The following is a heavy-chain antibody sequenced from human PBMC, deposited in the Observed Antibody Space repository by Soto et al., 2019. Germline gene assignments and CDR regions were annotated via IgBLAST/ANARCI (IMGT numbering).Heavy chain of an antibody. CDR2: ISGNGGST. CDR3: AKESENYHSGLDD. CDR1: GFTFRNYA. V-gene: IGHV3-23*01. Sequence: GGSLRLSCAASGFTFRNYAMSWVRQAPGKGLEWVSVISGNGGSTYYADSVKGRFTISRDNSKNTLYVQMNSLRADDTAVYYCAKESENYHSGLDDWGQGTLVTVSS. D-gene: IGHD1-7*01. J-gene: IGHJ4*02.